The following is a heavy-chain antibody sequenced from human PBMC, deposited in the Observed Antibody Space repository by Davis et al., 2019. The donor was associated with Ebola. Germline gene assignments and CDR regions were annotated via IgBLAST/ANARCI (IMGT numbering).Heavy chain of an antibody. J-gene: IGHJ3*02. CDR3: ARAGPKYGWGEFDI. Sequence: SVKVSCKASGGTFSSYAISWVRQAPGQGLEWMGGIIPIFGTANYAQKFQGRVTITADESTSTAYMELSSLRSEDTAVYYCARAGPKYGWGEFDIWGQGTMVTVSS. V-gene: IGHV1-69*13. CDR1: GGTFSSYA. CDR2: IIPIFGTA. D-gene: IGHD2-8*02.